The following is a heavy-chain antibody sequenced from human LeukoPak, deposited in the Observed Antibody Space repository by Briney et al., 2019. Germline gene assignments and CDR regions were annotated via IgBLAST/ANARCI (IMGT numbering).Heavy chain of an antibody. D-gene: IGHD1-7*01. J-gene: IGHJ4*02. Sequence: GGSLRLSCAASGFTFSSYEMNWVRQAPGKGLEWVSYISSSGSTIYYADSVKGRFTISRDNAKNSLYLQMNSLRAEDTAVYYCARSFYNWNYDFDYWGQGTLVTVSS. V-gene: IGHV3-48*03. CDR1: GFTFSSYE. CDR3: ARSFYNWNYDFDY. CDR2: ISSSGSTI.